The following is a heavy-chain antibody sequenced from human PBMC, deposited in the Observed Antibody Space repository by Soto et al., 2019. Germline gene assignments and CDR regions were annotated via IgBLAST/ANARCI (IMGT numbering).Heavy chain of an antibody. CDR2: INPNSGGT. Sequence: GASVTVSCKASGYTFTGYYMHWVRQAPGQGLEWMGWINPNSGGTNYAQKFQGRVTMTRDTSISTAYVELSRLRSDDTAVYYCARGENYYGSSGYSNWGQGTLVTVSS. CDR3: ARGENYYGSSGYSN. V-gene: IGHV1-2*02. D-gene: IGHD3-22*01. J-gene: IGHJ4*02. CDR1: GYTFTGYY.